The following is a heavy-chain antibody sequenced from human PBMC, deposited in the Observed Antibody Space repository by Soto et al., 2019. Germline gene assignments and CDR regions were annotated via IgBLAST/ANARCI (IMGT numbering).Heavy chain of an antibody. CDR3: VRDGVYCTNGVCLDY. J-gene: IGHJ4*02. Sequence: QVQLVQSGAEVKKPGASVKVSCKASGYTFTGYYMHWVRQAPGQGLEWMGWINPNSGGTNYAQKFQGWVTMTRDTSISTAYMELSRLRSDDTAVYYCVRDGVYCTNGVCLDYWGQGTLVTVSS. CDR1: GYTFTGYY. V-gene: IGHV1-2*04. CDR2: INPNSGGT. D-gene: IGHD2-8*01.